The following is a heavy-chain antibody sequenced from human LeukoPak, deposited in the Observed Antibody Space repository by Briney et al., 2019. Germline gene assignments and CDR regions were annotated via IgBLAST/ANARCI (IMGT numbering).Heavy chain of an antibody. CDR1: GYTFTKYG. CDR3: AREEPTFGSGSYSSY. V-gene: IGHV1-18*01. D-gene: IGHD3-10*01. CDR2: ISAYNGNT. J-gene: IGHJ4*02. Sequence: ASVKVSCKASGYTFTKYGISWVRQAPGQGLEWMGWISAYNGNTNYAQKLQGSVTMTTDTSTSTAYMELRSLRSDDTAVYYCAREEPTFGSGSYSSYWGQGTLVTVSS.